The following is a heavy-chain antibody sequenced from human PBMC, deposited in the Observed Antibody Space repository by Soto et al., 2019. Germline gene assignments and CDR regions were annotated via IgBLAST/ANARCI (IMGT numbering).Heavy chain of an antibody. J-gene: IGHJ4*02. Sequence: ASVKVSCKASGYTFTGYYMHWVRQAPGQGLEWMGWINPNSGGTNYAQKFQGRVTMTRDTSISTAYMELSRLRSDDTAVYYCARLYCSSTSCWYWGQGTLVTVSS. CDR2: INPNSGGT. V-gene: IGHV1-2*02. D-gene: IGHD2-2*01. CDR1: GYTFTGYY. CDR3: ARLYCSSTSCWY.